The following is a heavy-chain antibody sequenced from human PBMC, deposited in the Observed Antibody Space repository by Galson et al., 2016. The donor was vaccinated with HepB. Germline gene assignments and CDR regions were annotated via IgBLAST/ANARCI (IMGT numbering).Heavy chain of an antibody. CDR3: ARGSLVASADV. Sequence: LSLTCAVYGGSFNGYYWTWIRQSPGKGLEWIGEIDHGGVTSYNPSLKCRVSISVDTSERQFSLKVTSVHAADTAVYYCARGSLVASADVWGQGTTVTVSS. D-gene: IGHD2-2*01. J-gene: IGHJ6*02. CDR2: IDHGGVT. V-gene: IGHV4-34*01. CDR1: GGSFNGYY.